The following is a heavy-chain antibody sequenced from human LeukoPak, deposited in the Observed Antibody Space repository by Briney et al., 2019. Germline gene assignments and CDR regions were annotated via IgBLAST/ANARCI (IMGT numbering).Heavy chain of an antibody. V-gene: IGHV3-21*01. CDR3: ARDMTTVISKYFQH. J-gene: IGHJ1*01. Sequence: GGSPRLSCAASGFTFSSYSMNWVRQAPGRGLEWVSSISRSSSYIYYADSVKGRFTISRDNAENSLYLQMNSLRAEDTAVYYCARDMTTVISKYFQHWGQGTLVTVSS. CDR2: ISRSSSYI. D-gene: IGHD4-17*01. CDR1: GFTFSSYS.